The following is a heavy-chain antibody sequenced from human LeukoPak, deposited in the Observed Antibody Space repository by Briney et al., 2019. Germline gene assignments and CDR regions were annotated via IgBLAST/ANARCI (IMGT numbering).Heavy chain of an antibody. CDR2: NKWNGGST. CDR3: ASYVTATNAFDI. Sequence: GGSLRLSCAASGFTFDDYGMSWVRHAPGKGLEWVSGNKWNGGSTGYADSVKGRFTISRDNAKNSLYLQMNSLRAEDTALYYCASYVTATNAFDIWGQGTMVTLSS. D-gene: IGHD1-20*01. J-gene: IGHJ3*02. CDR1: GFTFDDYG. V-gene: IGHV3-20*04.